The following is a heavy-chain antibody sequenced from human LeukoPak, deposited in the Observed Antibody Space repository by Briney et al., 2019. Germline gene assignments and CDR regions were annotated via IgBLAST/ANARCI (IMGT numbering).Heavy chain of an antibody. D-gene: IGHD3-10*01. V-gene: IGHV4-39*07. CDR1: GGSIGTSSYY. J-gene: IGHJ4*02. CDR2: INHSGST. Sequence: SETLSLTCTVSGGSIGTSSYYWGWIRQPQGKGLEWIGEINHSGSTNYNPSLKSRVTISVDTSKNQFSLKLSSVTAADTAVYYCARAIGGITMVRGVITRFDYWGQGTLVTVSS. CDR3: ARAIGGITMVRGVITRFDY.